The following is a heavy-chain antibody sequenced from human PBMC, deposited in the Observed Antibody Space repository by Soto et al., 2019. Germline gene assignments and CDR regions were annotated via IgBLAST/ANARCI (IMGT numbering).Heavy chain of an antibody. CDR3: ATGLLEWPYDAFDI. J-gene: IGHJ3*02. V-gene: IGHV4-34*01. CDR1: GGSFSGYY. CDR2: INHSGST. D-gene: IGHD3-3*01. Sequence: QVQLQQWGAGLLKPSETLSLTCAVYGGSFSGYYWSWIRQPPGKGLEWIGEINHSGSTNYNPSLKSRVTIPVDTSKNQFSLKLSPVTAAGTAVYYCATGLLEWPYDAFDIWGQGTMVTVSS.